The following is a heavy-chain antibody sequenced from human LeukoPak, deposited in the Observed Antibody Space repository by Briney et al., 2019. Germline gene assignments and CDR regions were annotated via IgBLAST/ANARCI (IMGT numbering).Heavy chain of an antibody. CDR2: ISGSGGST. CDR1: GFTFSSYA. V-gene: IGHV3-23*01. D-gene: IGHD3-22*01. Sequence: GGSLRLSCAASGFTFSSYAMSWVRQAPGKGLEWVSAISGSGGSTYYADSVKGRFTISRDNSKNTLYLQMNSLRAEDTAVYYCAKGGRMIVVVELDYWGQGTLVTVSS. J-gene: IGHJ4*02. CDR3: AKGGRMIVVVELDY.